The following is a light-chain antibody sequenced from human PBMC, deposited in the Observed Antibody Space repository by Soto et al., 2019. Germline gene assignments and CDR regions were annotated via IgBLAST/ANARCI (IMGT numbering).Light chain of an antibody. J-gene: IGKJ1*01. CDR1: QDIRFY. CDR3: QQYNSYSWT. CDR2: DAS. V-gene: IGKV1-5*01. Sequence: DIQMTQCPSSLSASLGDRVTITFQASQDIRFYLNWYQQKPGKAPKLLIYDASSLESGVPSRFSGSGSGTEFNLTISSLQTDDFATYYCQQYNSYSWTFGQGTKVDIK.